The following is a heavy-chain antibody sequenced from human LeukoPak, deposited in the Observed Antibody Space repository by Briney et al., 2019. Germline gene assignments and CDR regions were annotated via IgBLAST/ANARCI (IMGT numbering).Heavy chain of an antibody. CDR1: GFPFSIYW. Sequence: GGSLRLSCAASGFPFSIYWMTWVRQAPGKGLEWVANIKPDGSEKYYVDSAKGRFTISRDNAKNSLYLQMNSLRDEDTAVYYCARDLNWVFDYWGQGTLVTVSS. V-gene: IGHV3-7*01. J-gene: IGHJ4*02. CDR2: IKPDGSEK. CDR3: ARDLNWVFDY. D-gene: IGHD7-27*01.